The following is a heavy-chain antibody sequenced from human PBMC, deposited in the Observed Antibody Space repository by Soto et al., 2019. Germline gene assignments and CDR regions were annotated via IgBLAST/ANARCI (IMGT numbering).Heavy chain of an antibody. Sequence: QVQLVESGGGVVQPGRSLRLSCAASGFTFSSYGMHWVRQAPGKGLEWVAVIWYDGSNKYYADSVKGRFTISRDNSKDALYLQMNSLRAEDTAVYYCARARGYSGSYSGYFRHWGQGTLVTVSS. J-gene: IGHJ1*01. CDR1: GFTFSSYG. CDR2: IWYDGSNK. D-gene: IGHD1-26*01. CDR3: ARARGYSGSYSGYFRH. V-gene: IGHV3-33*01.